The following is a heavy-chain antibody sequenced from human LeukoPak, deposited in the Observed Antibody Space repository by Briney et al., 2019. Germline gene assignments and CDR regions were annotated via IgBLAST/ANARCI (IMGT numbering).Heavy chain of an antibody. D-gene: IGHD3-10*01. CDR3: ARNGWHRGRPNWFFP. CDR1: GFTFSDYY. CDR2: ISSSSSYT. V-gene: IGHV3-11*06. Sequence: PGGSLRLSCAASGFTFSDYYMSWIRKAPGKGLEWVSYISSSSSYTNYADSVKGRFTISRDNAKNSLYLQMNSLRAEDTAVYYCARNGWHRGRPNWFFPWGQEALVTVSS. J-gene: IGHJ5*01.